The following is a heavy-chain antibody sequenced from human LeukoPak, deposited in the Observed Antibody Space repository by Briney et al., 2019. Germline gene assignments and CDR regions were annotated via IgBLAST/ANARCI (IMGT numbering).Heavy chain of an antibody. CDR1: GGYISSYY. J-gene: IGHJ5*02. CDR2: IYYSGST. Sequence: PSETLSLTCTVSGGYISSYYWSWIRQPPGKGLEWIGYIYYSGSTNYNPSLKSRVTISVDTSKNQFSLKLSSVTAADTAVYYCACSPYEGYQLLANWFDPWGQGTLVTVSS. D-gene: IGHD2-2*01. CDR3: ACSPYEGYQLLANWFDP. V-gene: IGHV4-59*01.